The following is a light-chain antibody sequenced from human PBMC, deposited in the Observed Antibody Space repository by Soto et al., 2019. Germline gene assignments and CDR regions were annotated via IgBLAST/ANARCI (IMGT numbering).Light chain of an antibody. J-gene: IGLJ1*01. CDR2: GNS. CDR3: QSYDSSLSGWV. CDR1: SSNIGAGYD. Sequence: SVLTQPPSVSGAPGQMVTISCTGSSSNIGAGYDVHWYQQLPGTAPKLLIYGNSNRPSGVPDRFSGSKSGTSASLAITGLQAEDEADYYCQSYDSSLSGWVFGTGTKVTVL. V-gene: IGLV1-40*01.